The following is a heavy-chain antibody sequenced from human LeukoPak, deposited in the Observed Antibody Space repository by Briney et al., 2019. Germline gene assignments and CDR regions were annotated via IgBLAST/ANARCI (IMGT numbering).Heavy chain of an antibody. V-gene: IGHV4-39*01. J-gene: IGHJ4*02. D-gene: IGHD7-27*01. Sequence: PSETPSLTCTVSGGSVSTNTCYWVWIRQPPGKGLEWIGSILFSGNTYYNPSLMRRVTISVDTSKNQFSLKLSSVAAADTAVYYCARFWGVKDYFDYWGQGTLVTVSS. CDR1: GGSVSTNTCY. CDR2: ILFSGNT. CDR3: ARFWGVKDYFDY.